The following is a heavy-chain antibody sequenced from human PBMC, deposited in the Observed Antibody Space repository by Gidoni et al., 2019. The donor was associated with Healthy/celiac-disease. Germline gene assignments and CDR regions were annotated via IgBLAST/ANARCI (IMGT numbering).Heavy chain of an antibody. D-gene: IGHD2-15*01. CDR3: AREVATYNWFDP. V-gene: IGHV3-66*02. CDR1: GFTVSSNY. Sequence: EVQLVESGGGLVQPGGSLRLSCAASGFTVSSNYMSWVRQAPGKGLEWVSVIYSGGSTYYADSVKGRFTISRDNSKNTLYLQMNSLRAEDTAVYYCAREVATYNWFDPWGQGTLVTVSS. J-gene: IGHJ5*02. CDR2: IYSGGST.